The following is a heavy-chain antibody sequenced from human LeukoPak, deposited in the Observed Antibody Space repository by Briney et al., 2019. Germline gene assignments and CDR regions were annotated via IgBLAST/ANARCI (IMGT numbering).Heavy chain of an antibody. CDR3: AKDSRIQLWLMGTYDAFDI. Sequence: GRSLRLSCAASGFTFSSYGMHWVRQAPGKGLEWVAVISYDGSNKYYADSVKDRFTISRDNSRKTLYLQMNSLRAEDTAVYYCAKDSRIQLWLMGTYDAFDIWGQGTMVTVSS. J-gene: IGHJ3*02. CDR1: GFTFSSYG. D-gene: IGHD5-18*01. CDR2: ISYDGSNK. V-gene: IGHV3-30*18.